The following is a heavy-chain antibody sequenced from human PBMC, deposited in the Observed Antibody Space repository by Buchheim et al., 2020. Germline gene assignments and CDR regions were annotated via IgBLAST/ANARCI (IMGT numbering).Heavy chain of an antibody. CDR3: ARGNMYSGMDV. CDR2: ISSSGSAM. J-gene: IGHJ6*02. Sequence: EVQLVESGGVLVQPGGSLRLSCAASGFTFSNYEINWVRQAPGKGLEWVSSISSSGSAMYYADSVKGRFTISRANAKNSLFLQMNSLRAEDAALYYCARGNMYSGMDVWGQGTT. V-gene: IGHV3-48*03. D-gene: IGHD2/OR15-2a*01. CDR1: GFTFSNYE.